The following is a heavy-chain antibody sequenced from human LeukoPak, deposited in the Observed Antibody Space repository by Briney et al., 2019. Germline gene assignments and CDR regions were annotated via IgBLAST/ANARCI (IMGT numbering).Heavy chain of an antibody. V-gene: IGHV4-38-2*02. D-gene: IGHD5-18*01. CDR2: IYHSGST. J-gene: IGHJ6*03. Sequence: PSETLSLTCTVSGYSISDGYYWGWIRQPPGKGLEWIGSIYHSGSTYYNPSLKSRVTISVDTSKNQFSLKLSSVTAADTAVYYCARGGEVDTAMGSYYYYYYMDVWGKGTTVTVSS. CDR1: GYSISDGYY. CDR3: ARGGEVDTAMGSYYYYYYMDV.